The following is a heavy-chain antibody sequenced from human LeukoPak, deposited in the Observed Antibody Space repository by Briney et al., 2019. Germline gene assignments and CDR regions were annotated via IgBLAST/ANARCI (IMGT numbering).Heavy chain of an antibody. Sequence: ASVKVSCKASGYTFTSYGISWVRQAPGQGLEWMGWISAYNGNTNYAQKLQGRVTMTTDTSTSTAYMELRSLRSDDTAVYYCARDLDSSSHTSSRGRYYYYYGMDVWGQGTTVTVSS. J-gene: IGHJ6*02. CDR3: ARDLDSSSHTSSRGRYYYYYGMDV. CDR2: ISAYNGNT. CDR1: GYTFTSYG. D-gene: IGHD6-13*01. V-gene: IGHV1-18*01.